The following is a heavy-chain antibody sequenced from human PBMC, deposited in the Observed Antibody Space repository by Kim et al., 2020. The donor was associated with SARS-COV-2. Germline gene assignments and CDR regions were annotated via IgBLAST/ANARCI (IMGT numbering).Heavy chain of an antibody. CDR2: IYYSGST. CDR1: GGSISSSSYY. D-gene: IGHD6-25*01. Sequence: SETLSLTCTVSGGSISSSSYYWGWIRQPPGKGLEWIGSIYYSGSTYYNPSLKSRVTISVDTSKNQFSLKLSSVTAADTAMYYCARDIGRQRSGMDVWGQGTTVTVSS. V-gene: IGHV4-39*07. CDR3: ARDIGRQRSGMDV. J-gene: IGHJ6*02.